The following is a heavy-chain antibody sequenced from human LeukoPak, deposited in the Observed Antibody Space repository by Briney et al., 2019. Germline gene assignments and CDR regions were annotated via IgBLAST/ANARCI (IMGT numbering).Heavy chain of an antibody. J-gene: IGHJ4*02. CDR2: IWYGGSNK. CDR3: ARDIAAAGTRAHY. V-gene: IGHV3-33*01. D-gene: IGHD6-13*01. Sequence: GGSLRLSCAASGFTFSSYGMHWVRQAPGKGLEWVAGIWYGGSNKYYADSVKGRFTISRDNSKNTLYLQMNSLRAEDTAVYYCARDIAAAGTRAHYWGQGTLVTVSS. CDR1: GFTFSSYG.